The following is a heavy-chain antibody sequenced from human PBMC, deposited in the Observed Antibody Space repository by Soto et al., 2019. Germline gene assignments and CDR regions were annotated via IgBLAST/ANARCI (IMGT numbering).Heavy chain of an antibody. CDR3: ARHLSSYCSSTSCYAPTANLDV. D-gene: IGHD2-2*01. J-gene: IGHJ6*04. V-gene: IGHV4-59*08. CDR1: GGSISSYY. CDR2: IYYSGST. Sequence: SETLSLTCTVSGGSISSYYWSWIRQPPGKGLEWIGYIYYSGSTNYNPSLKSRVTISVDTSKNQFSLKLSSVTAADTAVYYCARHLSSYCSSTSCYAPTANLDVWGKGTTVTVSS.